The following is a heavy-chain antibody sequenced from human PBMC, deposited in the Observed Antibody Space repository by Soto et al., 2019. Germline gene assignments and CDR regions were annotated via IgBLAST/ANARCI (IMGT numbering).Heavy chain of an antibody. CDR3: ARSQTTVTSYDY. D-gene: IGHD4-17*01. V-gene: IGHV4-59*12. J-gene: IGHJ4*02. CDR2: IYYSEST. Sequence: PSETLSLTCTVSGGSISSYYWSWIRQPPGKGLEWIGYIYYSESTNYNPSLKSRVTISVDRSKNQFSLKLSSVTAADTAVYYCARSQTTVTSYDYSGQGTLVTVSS. CDR1: GGSISSYY.